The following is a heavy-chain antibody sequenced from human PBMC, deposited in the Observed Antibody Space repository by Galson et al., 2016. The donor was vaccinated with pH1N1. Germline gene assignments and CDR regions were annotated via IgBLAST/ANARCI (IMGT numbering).Heavy chain of an antibody. V-gene: IGHV4-4*07. CDR1: GGSISSHY. Sequence: ETLSLTCSVSGGSISSHYWTWIRQPAGKGLEWIGRLYHTGSTKYNPSLKTPVTMSGDTSKNQFSLKLTSVTAADTAVYYCARQDHWVGEGYHDGMDVWGHGTTVTVSS. CDR2: LYHTGST. D-gene: IGHD3-16*01. CDR3: ARQDHWVGEGYHDGMDV. J-gene: IGHJ6*02.